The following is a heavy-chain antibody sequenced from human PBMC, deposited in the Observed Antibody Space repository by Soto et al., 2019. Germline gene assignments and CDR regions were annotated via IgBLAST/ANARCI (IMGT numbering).Heavy chain of an antibody. Sequence: GGSLRLSCAASGFTFDNYGMSWVRQTPGKGLEWVSGVDGSGTKTFYAGSVKGRFTISRDNSKNTLFLQMNSLRAEDTALYYCAKRIYYGDYGGTLDYWGQGTLVTVSS. D-gene: IGHD2-21*02. CDR1: GFTFDNYG. J-gene: IGHJ4*02. CDR3: AKRIYYGDYGGTLDY. CDR2: VDGSGTKT. V-gene: IGHV3-23*01.